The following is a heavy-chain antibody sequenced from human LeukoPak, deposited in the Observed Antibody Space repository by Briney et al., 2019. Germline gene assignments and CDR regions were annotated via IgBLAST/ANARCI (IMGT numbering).Heavy chain of an antibody. D-gene: IGHD5-18*01. J-gene: IGHJ5*02. CDR3: ARDGLGYSYGYWFDH. CDR2: INHSGST. CDR1: GGSFSGYY. V-gene: IGHV4-34*01. Sequence: SETLSLTCAVYGGSFSGYYWSWIRQPPGKGLEWIGEINHSGSTNYNPSLKSRVTISVDTSKNQFSLKLSSVTAADTAVYYCARDGLGYSYGYWFDHWGQGTLVTVSS.